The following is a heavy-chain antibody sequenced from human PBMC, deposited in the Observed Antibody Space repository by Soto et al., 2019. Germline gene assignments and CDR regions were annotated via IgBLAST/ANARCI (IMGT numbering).Heavy chain of an antibody. CDR2: IKSKTDGGTT. D-gene: IGHD3-22*01. Sequence: PWGSLRLSCAASGFTFSNAWMNWVRQAPGKGLEWVGRIKSKTDGGTTDYAAPVKGRFTISRDDSKNTLYLQMNSLKTEDTAVYYCTTVYYYDSSGYLSRGYYYGMDVWGQGTTVTV. J-gene: IGHJ6*02. V-gene: IGHV3-15*07. CDR3: TTVYYYDSSGYLSRGYYYGMDV. CDR1: GFTFSNAW.